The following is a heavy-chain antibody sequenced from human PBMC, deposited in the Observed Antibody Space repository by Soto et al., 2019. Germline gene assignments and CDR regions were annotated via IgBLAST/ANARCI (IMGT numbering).Heavy chain of an antibody. Sequence: QVQLQQWGAGLLKPSETLSLTCGVYGGSFSGYYWSWIRQPPGKELEWIGEVNHSGSTNYNPSLKSRVTISVDTSKNQFSLKLSSVTAADTALYYCARKYLPYYGSGSPYGMDVWGQGTTVTVSS. J-gene: IGHJ6*02. D-gene: IGHD3-10*01. CDR1: GGSFSGYY. CDR2: VNHSGST. V-gene: IGHV4-34*01. CDR3: ARKYLPYYGSGSPYGMDV.